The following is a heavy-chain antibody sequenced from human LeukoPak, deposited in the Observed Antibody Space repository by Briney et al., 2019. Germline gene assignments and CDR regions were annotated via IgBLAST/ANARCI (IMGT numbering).Heavy chain of an antibody. J-gene: IGHJ4*02. CDR1: DGSISSNSYY. V-gene: IGHV4-39*07. Sequence: SETLSLTCTVSDGSISSNSYYWGWIRQPPGKGLEWIGSISYSGRTYYNPSLESRVTISVDASKNQFSLELSSVTAADTAVYYCARVGTMVRGVITNYFDYWGQGTLVTVSS. CDR3: ARVGTMVRGVITNYFDY. D-gene: IGHD3-10*01. CDR2: ISYSGRT.